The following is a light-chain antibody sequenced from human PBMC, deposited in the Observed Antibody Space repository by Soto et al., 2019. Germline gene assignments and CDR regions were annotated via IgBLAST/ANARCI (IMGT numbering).Light chain of an antibody. J-gene: IGKJ1*01. CDR2: GAS. CDR3: QQYNNWPPWT. CDR1: QSFSSD. Sequence: EIVMTQSPATLSVSPGERAIVSCRASQSFSSDLAWYQQKPGQAPRLLIYGASNRATGIPDRLSGSGSGTDFTLTISRLEPEDFAVYYCQQYNNWPPWTFGQGTKVDI. V-gene: IGKV3D-15*01.